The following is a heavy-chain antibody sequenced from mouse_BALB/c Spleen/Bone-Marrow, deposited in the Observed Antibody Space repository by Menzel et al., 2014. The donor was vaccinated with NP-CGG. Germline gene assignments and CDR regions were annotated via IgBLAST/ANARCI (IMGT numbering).Heavy chain of an antibody. CDR2: INNNGCST. J-gene: IGHJ1*01. D-gene: IGHD1-1*01. CDR1: GFTFSSYG. V-gene: IGHV5-6-3*01. Sequence: EVQRVESGGGLVQPGGSLKLSCVASGFTFSSYGMSWVRQTPDKRLELVATINNNGCSTYYPDSVKGQFTISRDNAKNTLYLQMSSLKSEDTAMYYCARVYGWYFDVWGAGTTVTVSS. CDR3: ARVYGWYFDV.